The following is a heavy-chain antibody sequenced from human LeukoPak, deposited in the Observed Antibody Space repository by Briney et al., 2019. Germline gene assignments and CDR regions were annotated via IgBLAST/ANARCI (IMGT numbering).Heavy chain of an antibody. J-gene: IGHJ6*03. CDR1: GYTFTGYY. D-gene: IGHD6-19*01. Sequence: GASVKVSCKASGYTFTGYYMHWVRQAPGQRLEWMGWINPNSGGTNYSQKFQGRVTMTRDTSISTAYMELSRLRSDDTAVYYCASGWYNYYYYYMDVWGKGTTVTISS. V-gene: IGHV1-2*02. CDR2: INPNSGGT. CDR3: ASGWYNYYYYYMDV.